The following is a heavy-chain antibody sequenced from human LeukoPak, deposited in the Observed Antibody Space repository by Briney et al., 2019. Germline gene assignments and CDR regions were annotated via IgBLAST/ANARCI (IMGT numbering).Heavy chain of an antibody. CDR3: ARVVPAGSNGFDP. CDR1: GGSISSGDYY. D-gene: IGHD6-13*01. J-gene: IGHJ5*02. Sequence: SGTLSLTCTVSGGSISSGDYYWSWIRQPPGKGLEWIGYIYGSGSTYYNPSFKSRVTISVDTSKKQFSLKLSSVTAADTAVYYCARVVPAGSNGFDPWGQGTLVTVSS. V-gene: IGHV4-30-4*01. CDR2: IYGSGST.